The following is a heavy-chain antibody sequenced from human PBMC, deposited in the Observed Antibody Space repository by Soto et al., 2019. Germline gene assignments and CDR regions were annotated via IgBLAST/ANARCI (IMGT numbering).Heavy chain of an antibody. D-gene: IGHD4-17*01. J-gene: IGHJ1*01. Sequence: GGSLRLSCAASGFTFSSYGMHWVRQAPGKGLEWVAVISYDGSNKYYADSVKGRFTISRDNSKNTLYLQMNSLRAEDTAVYYCAKGGGMTTVTSLQHWGQGTLVTVSS. CDR1: GFTFSSYG. CDR2: ISYDGSNK. CDR3: AKGGGMTTVTSLQH. V-gene: IGHV3-30*18.